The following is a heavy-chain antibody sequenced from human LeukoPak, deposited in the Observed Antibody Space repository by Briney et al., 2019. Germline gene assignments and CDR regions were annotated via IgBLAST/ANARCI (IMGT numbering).Heavy chain of an antibody. Sequence: SQTLSLTCAISGDSVSSNSAAWNWIRQSPSRGLEWLGRTYYRYKWYNDYAVSVKSRITINPDTSKNQFSLQLNSVNPEDTAVYYCARDPLLWFGEPYGMDVWGQGTTVTVSS. D-gene: IGHD3-10*01. CDR1: GDSVSSNSAA. CDR2: TYYRYKWYN. CDR3: ARDPLLWFGEPYGMDV. V-gene: IGHV6-1*01. J-gene: IGHJ6*02.